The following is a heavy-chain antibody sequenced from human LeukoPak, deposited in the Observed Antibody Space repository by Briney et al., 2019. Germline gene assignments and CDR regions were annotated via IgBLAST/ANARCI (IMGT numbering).Heavy chain of an antibody. J-gene: IGHJ4*02. V-gene: IGHV3-7*01. Sequence: GGSLRLSCVGSGFTFRNYWMSWVRQAPGKGLEWVANINQDGSAKYFADSVKGRFTISRDNAKNSVYLQVNSLRVEDMAVYYWARDVFYGLLDSGGQGTLVTVSS. D-gene: IGHD3-10*01. CDR1: GFTFRNYW. CDR2: INQDGSAK. CDR3: ARDVFYGLLDS.